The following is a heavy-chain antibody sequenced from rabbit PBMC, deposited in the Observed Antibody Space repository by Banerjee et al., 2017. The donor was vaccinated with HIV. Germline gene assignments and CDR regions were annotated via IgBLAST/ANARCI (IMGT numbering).Heavy chain of an antibody. CDR3: ARGEDGDPSDGYGLSL. J-gene: IGHJ4*01. D-gene: IGHD6-1*01. CDR2: IYAGSSGST. V-gene: IGHV1S40*01. Sequence: QSLEESGGDLVKPGASLTLTCTASGFSSSSSDNICWFRQAPGKGLEWIACIYAGSSGSTYYASWAKGRFTISKTSSTTVTLQITSLTAADTATYFCARGEDGDPSDGYGLSLWGPGTLVTVS. CDR1: GFSSSSSDN.